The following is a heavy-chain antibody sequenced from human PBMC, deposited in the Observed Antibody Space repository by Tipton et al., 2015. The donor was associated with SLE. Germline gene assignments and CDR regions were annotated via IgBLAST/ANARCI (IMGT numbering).Heavy chain of an antibody. CDR3: ARSKPRHGDPRGGDT. CDR2: MNPYSGNS. CDR1: GYTFTSYD. Sequence: QLVQSGPEVKKPGASVRVSCKASGYTFTSYDINRLRQATGQGLEWMGWMNPYSGNSGFAQEFQGRVTMTSYSLTSTAYMELTNLTSADTAVYYCARSKPRHGDPRGGDTWGQGTLVTVSS. V-gene: IGHV1-8*01. D-gene: IGHD4-17*01. J-gene: IGHJ5*02.